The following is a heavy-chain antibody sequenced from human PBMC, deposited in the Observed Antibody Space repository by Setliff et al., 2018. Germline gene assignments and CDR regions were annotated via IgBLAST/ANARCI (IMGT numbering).Heavy chain of an antibody. Sequence: ASVKVSCKASGYTFTSYYMHWVRQAPGQGLEWMGIINPSGGSTSYAQKFQGRVTMTEDTSTDTAYMELSSLRSEDTAVYYCVRTDYSDGRYSMDVWGKGTTVTVSS. CDR2: INPSGGST. D-gene: IGHD6-19*01. V-gene: IGHV1-46*01. CDR1: GYTFTSYY. CDR3: VRTDYSDGRYSMDV. J-gene: IGHJ6*03.